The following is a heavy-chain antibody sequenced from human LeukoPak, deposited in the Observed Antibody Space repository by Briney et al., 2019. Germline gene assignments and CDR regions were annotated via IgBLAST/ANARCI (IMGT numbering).Heavy chain of an antibody. J-gene: IGHJ5*02. CDR2: IIPISGTT. D-gene: IGHD1-26*01. Sequence: SVTVSCKTSGGTFTSYAITWVRQAPGQGLEWMGKIIPISGTTNYAQKFQGRVTFTADESTSTAYMELSSLRSEDTALYYCARKLRLGGNWFDPWGQGTLVTVSS. CDR1: GGTFTSYA. V-gene: IGHV1-69*13. CDR3: ARKLRLGGNWFDP.